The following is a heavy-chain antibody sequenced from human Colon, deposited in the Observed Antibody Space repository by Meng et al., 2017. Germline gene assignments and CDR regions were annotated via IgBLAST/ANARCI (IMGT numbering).Heavy chain of an antibody. V-gene: IGHV4-39*01. CDR1: GGSISSRHYY. CDR2: IYYSGST. Sequence: QLALKGSGPGLVNPSETLSLTCTVSGGSISSRHYYWGWVRQPPGKGLQWIGTIYYSGSTSYNPSLKSRVTISVDTSKNQFSVNLSSVTAADTAVYYCARQVAATFLGLAFDSWGQGTLVTVSS. D-gene: IGHD2-15*01. J-gene: IGHJ4*02. CDR3: ARQVAATFLGLAFDS.